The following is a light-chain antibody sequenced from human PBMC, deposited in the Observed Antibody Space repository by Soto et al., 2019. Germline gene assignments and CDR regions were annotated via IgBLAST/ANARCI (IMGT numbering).Light chain of an antibody. J-gene: IGLJ2*01. V-gene: IGLV2-11*01. CDR1: SSDVGAYNY. CDR3: CSYAGSNAFA. Sequence: QSALTQPRSVSGSPGQSVTISCTGTSSDVGAYNYVSWYQQHPGNAPKLIIYDVNKCPSGDPDRFSASKSGNTASLTISGLQAEDEADYYCCSYAGSNAFAFGGGTKLTVL. CDR2: DVN.